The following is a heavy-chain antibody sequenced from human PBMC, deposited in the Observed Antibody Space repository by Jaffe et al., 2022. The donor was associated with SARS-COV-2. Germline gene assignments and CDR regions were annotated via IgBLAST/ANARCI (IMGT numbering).Heavy chain of an antibody. J-gene: IGHJ6*03. CDR3: ASMICTSGYYYYYYYYMDV. D-gene: IGHD3-22*01. CDR1: GGSISSSSYY. CDR2: IYYSGST. Sequence: QLQLQESGPGLVKPSETLSLTCTVSGGSISSSSYYWGWIRQPPGKGLEWIGSIYYSGSTYYNPSLKSRVTISVDTSKNQFSLKLSSVTAADTAVYYCASMICTSGYYYYYYYYMDVWGKGTTVTVSS. V-gene: IGHV4-39*01.